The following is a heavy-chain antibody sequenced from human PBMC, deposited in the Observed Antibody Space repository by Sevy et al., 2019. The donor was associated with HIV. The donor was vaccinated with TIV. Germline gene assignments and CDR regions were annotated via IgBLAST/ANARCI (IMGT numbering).Heavy chain of an antibody. CDR2: IKSQTYGGTA. V-gene: IGHV3-15*01. Sequence: GGSLRLSCATSGFTFSDAWMSWVRQTPGKGLECVGRIKSQTYGGTADYAAFVKGRFTISRDDSIGTLYLQMSRLKSDGPAGHYCTTGREPRPFGYRGQGTLGTGFS. D-gene: IGHD1-26*01. J-gene: IGHJ4*02. CDR1: GFTFSDAW. CDR3: TTGREPRPFGY.